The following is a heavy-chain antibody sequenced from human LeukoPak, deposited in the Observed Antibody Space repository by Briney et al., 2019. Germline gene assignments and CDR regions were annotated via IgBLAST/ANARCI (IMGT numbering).Heavy chain of an antibody. CDR3: ARAGYSSGWTYFDY. CDR1: GGSFSGYY. V-gene: IGHV4-34*01. D-gene: IGHD6-19*01. CDR2: INHSGST. J-gene: IGHJ4*02. Sequence: SETLSLTCAVYGGSFSGYYWSWVRQPPGKGLEWIGEINHSGSTNYNPSLTSRGTISVDTSKNQFSLKLSSVTAADTAVYYCARAGYSSGWTYFDYWGQGTLVTVSS.